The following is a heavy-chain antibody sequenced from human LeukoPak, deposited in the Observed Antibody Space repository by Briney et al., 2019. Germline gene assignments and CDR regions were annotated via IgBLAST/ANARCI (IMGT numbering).Heavy chain of an antibody. CDR1: GVSISSYY. V-gene: IGHV4-59*01. D-gene: IGHD6-13*01. CDR3: ASVEIAAAGTAGAFDI. Sequence: SETLSLTCTVSGVSISSYYWSWIRQPPGKGLEWIGYIYYSGSTNYNPSLKSRVTISVDTSKNQFSLKLSSVTAADTAVYYCASVEIAAAGTAGAFDIWGQGTMVTVSS. J-gene: IGHJ3*02. CDR2: IYYSGST.